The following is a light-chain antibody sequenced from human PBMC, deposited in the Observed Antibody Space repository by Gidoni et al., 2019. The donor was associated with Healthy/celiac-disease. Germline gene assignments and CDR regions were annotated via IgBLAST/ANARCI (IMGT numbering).Light chain of an antibody. Sequence: EIVLTQSPGPLSLSPGERATLSCRASQSVSSSYLAWYQQKPGQAPRLLIYGASSRATGLPDRFSGSGSGTDFTLTISRLEPEDFAVYYCQQYGSSPLTTFGPGTKVDIK. J-gene: IGKJ3*01. CDR3: QQYGSSPLTT. V-gene: IGKV3-20*01. CDR1: QSVSSSY. CDR2: GAS.